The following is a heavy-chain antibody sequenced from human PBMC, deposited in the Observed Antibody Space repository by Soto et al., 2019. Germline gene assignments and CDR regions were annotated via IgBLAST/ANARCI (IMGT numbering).Heavy chain of an antibody. V-gene: IGHV3-23*01. J-gene: IGHJ4*02. CDR3: AKDITFDRSAYDF. Sequence: EVQLLESGGGLVQPGGSLRLSCAASGLTYSRYGMNWVRKAPGKGLEWVSGTSGDGTTTYYADSVKGRFTLFRDSSQNTVFLQLDSLRTEDSAVYYCAKDITFDRSAYDFWGQGTLVTVAS. CDR1: GLTYSRYG. CDR2: TSGDGTTT. D-gene: IGHD3-3*01.